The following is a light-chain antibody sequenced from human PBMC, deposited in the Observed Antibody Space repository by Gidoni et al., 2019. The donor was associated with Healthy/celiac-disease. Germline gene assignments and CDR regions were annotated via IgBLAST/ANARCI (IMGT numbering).Light chain of an antibody. J-gene: IGKJ2*01. CDR1: QSVSRSY. V-gene: IGKV3-20*01. CDR2: GAS. CDR3: QQYGSSPPDT. Sequence: EIVLTQSPGTLSLSPGERATLSCRASQSVSRSYLAWYQQKPGQAPRLLIYGASSRATGIPDRFSGSGSGTDFTLTISRLEPEDLAVYYCQQYGSSPPDTFSQGTKLEIK.